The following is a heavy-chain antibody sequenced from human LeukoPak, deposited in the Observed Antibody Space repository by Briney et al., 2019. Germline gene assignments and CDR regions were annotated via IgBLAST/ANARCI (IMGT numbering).Heavy chain of an antibody. CDR2: INPNSGGT. V-gene: IGHV1-2*02. CDR3: ARGGIQLWLLSGKGFDY. Sequence: ASVKVSCKASGYTFTGYYMHWVRQAPGQGLEWMGWINPNSGGTNYAQKFQGRVTMTRDTSISTAYMELSGLRSDDTAVYYCARGGIQLWLLSGKGFDYWGQGTLVTVSS. D-gene: IGHD5-18*01. J-gene: IGHJ4*02. CDR1: GYTFTGYY.